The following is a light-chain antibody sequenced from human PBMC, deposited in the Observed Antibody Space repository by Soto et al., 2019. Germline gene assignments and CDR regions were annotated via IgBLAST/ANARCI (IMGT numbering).Light chain of an antibody. Sequence: EIVLTQSPGTLSLSPGERATLSCRASQSVTSSYLAWWQQKPGQAPRLLIYGASSRATGIPDRLSGSGSGTDFTLTISRLEPEDFAVYFCQQYGSSPTTFGQGTKVDIK. J-gene: IGKJ1*01. V-gene: IGKV3-20*01. CDR1: QSVTSSY. CDR2: GAS. CDR3: QQYGSSPTT.